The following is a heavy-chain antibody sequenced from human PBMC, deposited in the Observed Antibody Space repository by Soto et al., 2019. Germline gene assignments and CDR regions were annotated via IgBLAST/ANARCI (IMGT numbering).Heavy chain of an antibody. Sequence: QVQLVQSGAEVKKPGASVTVSCKTSGDTFSNYGINWVRQAPGQGLEWMGWISGYNGNTNYAQTVQGRVTMTTDTYTGTVYMELRSLKSDDTAIYYCSRFIMVGGWFDPNYYHGMDVWGQWTTVTVSS. D-gene: IGHD6-19*01. CDR1: GDTFSNYG. J-gene: IGHJ6*02. CDR2: ISGYNGNT. V-gene: IGHV1-18*01. CDR3: SRFIMVGGWFDPNYYHGMDV.